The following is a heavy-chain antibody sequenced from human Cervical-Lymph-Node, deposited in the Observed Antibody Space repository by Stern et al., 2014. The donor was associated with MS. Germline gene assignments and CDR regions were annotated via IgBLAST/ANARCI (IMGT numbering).Heavy chain of an antibody. Sequence: QVQLQQWGAGLLKPPETLSLTCGVNGGSFDAFYWSWIRQPPGRGLEWIGEISHSGYTNYNPSLKSRVTISVDTSKNQFTLKMNSVTAADTAVYYCARTWIAVRNTKWFDPWGQGTLVTVSS. CDR3: ARTWIAVRNTKWFDP. J-gene: IGHJ5*02. V-gene: IGHV4-34*01. CDR2: ISHSGYT. CDR1: GGSFDAFY. D-gene: IGHD6-6*01.